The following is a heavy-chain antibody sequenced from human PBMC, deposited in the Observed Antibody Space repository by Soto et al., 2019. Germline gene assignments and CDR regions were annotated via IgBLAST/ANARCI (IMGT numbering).Heavy chain of an antibody. J-gene: IGHJ5*02. D-gene: IGHD3-9*01. CDR3: ARQLEASIRHVEWFSYKWFDP. Sequence: PSETLSLTCDVHGDSLSGYAWSWIRQPPGKGLEWIGEITFRGVTNYHPSLKSRLSMSVDTSKNRISLNVSSVTAADTALYFCARQLEASIRHVEWFSYKWFDPWGPGTLVTVSS. V-gene: IGHV4-34*01. CDR1: GDSLSGYA. CDR2: ITFRGVT.